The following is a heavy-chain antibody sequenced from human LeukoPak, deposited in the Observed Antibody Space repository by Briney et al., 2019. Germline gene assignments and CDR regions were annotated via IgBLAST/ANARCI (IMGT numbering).Heavy chain of an antibody. D-gene: IGHD2-15*01. CDR1: GFTFTTYD. Sequence: PGGSLRLSCAASGFTFTTYDMHWVRQATGKGLEWDSAIGTTGDTYYPGSVKGRFTISRENAKNSLYLQMNSLRAGDTAVYYCARDRGGGHMDVWGKGTTVTISS. J-gene: IGHJ6*03. CDR3: ARDRGGGHMDV. V-gene: IGHV3-13*01. CDR2: IGTTGDT.